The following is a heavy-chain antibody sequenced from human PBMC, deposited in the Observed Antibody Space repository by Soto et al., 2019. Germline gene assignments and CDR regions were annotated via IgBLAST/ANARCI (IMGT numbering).Heavy chain of an antibody. CDR1: GGTFSSYT. Sequence: QVQLVQSGAEVKKPGSSVKVSCKASGGTFSSYTISWVRQAPGQGLEWMGRIIPILGIANYAQKFQGRVTITADKSTSTAYMELSSLRSEDTAVYYCARGGVVAAPGGGMDVWGQGTAVTVSS. CDR2: IIPILGIA. D-gene: IGHD2-15*01. V-gene: IGHV1-69*02. CDR3: ARGGVVAAPGGGMDV. J-gene: IGHJ6*02.